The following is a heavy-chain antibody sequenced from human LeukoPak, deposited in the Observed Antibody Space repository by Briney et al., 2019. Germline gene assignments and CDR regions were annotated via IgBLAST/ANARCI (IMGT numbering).Heavy chain of an antibody. CDR2: IYYSGST. J-gene: IGHJ6*02. D-gene: IGHD2-2*01. V-gene: IGHV4-30-4*01. CDR3: ARGDIVVVPAAIPNYYYYGMDV. CDR1: GGSISSGDYY. Sequence: SETLSLTCTVSGGSISSGDYYWSWIRQPPGKGLEWIGYIYYSGSTYYNPSLKSRVTISVDASKNQFSLKLSSVTAADTAVYYCARGDIVVVPAAIPNYYYYGMDVWGQGTTVTVSS.